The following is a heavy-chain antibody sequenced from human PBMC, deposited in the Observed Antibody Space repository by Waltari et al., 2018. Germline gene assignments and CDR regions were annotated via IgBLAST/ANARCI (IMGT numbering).Heavy chain of an antibody. CDR1: GGSISSYS. J-gene: IGHJ3*02. D-gene: IGHD3-22*01. Sequence: QVQLQESGPGLVKPSETLSLTCTVSGGSISSYSWSWIRQPPGKGLEWIGYIYYSGSTNYNPSLKSRVTISVDTSKNQFSLKLSSVTAADTAVYYCARELPGYYYDSSGYYGHDAFDIWGQGTMVTVSS. CDR3: ARELPGYYYDSSGYYGHDAFDI. V-gene: IGHV4-59*01. CDR2: IYYSGST.